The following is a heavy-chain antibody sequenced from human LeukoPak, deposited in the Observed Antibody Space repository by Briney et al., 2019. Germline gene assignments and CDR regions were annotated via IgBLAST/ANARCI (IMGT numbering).Heavy chain of an antibody. CDR3: ATDFYDST. V-gene: IGHV3-15*07. J-gene: IGHJ5*02. D-gene: IGHD3-22*01. Sequence: GGSLRLSCATSGFTFSNAWMNWVRQAPGKGLEWVGRIRSNSDGGTIDYAAPVKGRFTLSRDDSKATLYLQMNSLQTEDTAVYYCATDFYDSTWGQGTLVTVSS. CDR1: GFTFSNAW. CDR2: IRSNSDGGTI.